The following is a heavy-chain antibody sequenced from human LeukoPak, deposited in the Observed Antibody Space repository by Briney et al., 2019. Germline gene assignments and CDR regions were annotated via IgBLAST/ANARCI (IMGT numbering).Heavy chain of an antibody. J-gene: IGHJ4*02. CDR3: ARIEGAHYDILTGYPDY. CDR1: GGSFSGYY. Sequence: SETLSLTCAVYGGSFSGYYWSWIRQPPGKGLEWIGEINHSGSTNYNPSLKSRVTISVDTSKNQFSLKLSSVTAADTAVYYCARIEGAHYDILTGYPDYWGQGTLSPSPQ. D-gene: IGHD3-9*01. CDR2: INHSGST. V-gene: IGHV4-34*01.